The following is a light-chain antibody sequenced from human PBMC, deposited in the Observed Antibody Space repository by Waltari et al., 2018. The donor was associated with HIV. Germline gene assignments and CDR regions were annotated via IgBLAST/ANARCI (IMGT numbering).Light chain of an antibody. CDR2: SNN. CDR1: RSNLGSNT. CDR3: AAWDDSLNGPV. Sequence: QSVLTQPPSASGTPGQRVTISCSGSRSNLGSNTVNWYQQLPGTAPKLLIYSNNQRPSGGPDRFSGSKSGTSASLAISGLQSEDEADYYCAAWDDSLNGPVFGGGTKLTVL. J-gene: IGLJ3*02. V-gene: IGLV1-44*01.